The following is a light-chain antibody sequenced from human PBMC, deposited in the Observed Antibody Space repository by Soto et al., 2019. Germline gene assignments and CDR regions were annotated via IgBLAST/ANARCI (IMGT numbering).Light chain of an antibody. CDR2: GAS. Sequence: EIVLPQSPGTLSLSPGARATLSCRASQSVSSRLAWYQQKPGQAPRLLIHGASSRATGIPDRISGSGSGTDFTLTISGLEPEDFAVYYCQQYGSSPITFGQGTRLEIK. J-gene: IGKJ5*01. CDR1: QSVSSR. V-gene: IGKV3-20*01. CDR3: QQYGSSPIT.